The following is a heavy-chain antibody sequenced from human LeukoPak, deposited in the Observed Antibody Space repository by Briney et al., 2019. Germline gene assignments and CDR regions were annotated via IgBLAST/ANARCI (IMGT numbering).Heavy chain of an antibody. J-gene: IGHJ4*02. CDR3: TRDRSRAEDD. V-gene: IGHV3-30*04. D-gene: IGHD1-14*01. Sequence: PGGSLRLSCAASGFIFSNFAMHWVRQAPGKGLEWVAVISYDGSNEYYADSVKGRFTISRDNANNLLYLQMNSLRGEDTAVYYCTRDRSRAEDDWGQGTLVTVSS. CDR2: ISYDGSNE. CDR1: GFIFSNFA.